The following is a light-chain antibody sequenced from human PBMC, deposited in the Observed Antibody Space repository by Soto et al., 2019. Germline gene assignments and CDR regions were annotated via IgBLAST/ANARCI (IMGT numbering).Light chain of an antibody. V-gene: IGKV3-20*01. CDR2: GAS. CDR3: QQYGSSPLT. J-gene: IGKJ4*01. Sequence: EIVLTQSPGTLSLSPGERATLSCRASQSFSSSYLAWYQQKPGQAPRLLIYGASSRATGIPDRFSGSGSGTDFTLTISRLEPQDFEVYYFQQYGSSPLTFGGGTKVDIX. CDR1: QSFSSSY.